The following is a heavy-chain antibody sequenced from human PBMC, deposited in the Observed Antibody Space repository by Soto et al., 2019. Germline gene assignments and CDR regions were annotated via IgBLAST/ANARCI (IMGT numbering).Heavy chain of an antibody. CDR3: AKDSEYSSGWYPYYFDY. Sequence: GGSLRLSCAASGFTFSSYAMSWVRQAPGKGLEWVSAISGSGGSTYYADSVKGRFTISRDNSKNTLYLQMNSLRAEDTAVYYCAKDSEYSSGWYPYYFDYWGQGTLVTVSS. D-gene: IGHD6-19*01. V-gene: IGHV3-23*01. CDR1: GFTFSSYA. J-gene: IGHJ4*02. CDR2: ISGSGGST.